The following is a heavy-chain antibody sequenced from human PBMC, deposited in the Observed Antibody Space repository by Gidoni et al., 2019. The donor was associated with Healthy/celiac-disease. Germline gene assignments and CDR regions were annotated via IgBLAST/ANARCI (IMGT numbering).Heavy chain of an antibody. CDR1: GGSFSGYY. V-gene: IGHV4-34*01. CDR2: INHSGST. D-gene: IGHD2-15*01. J-gene: IGHJ5*02. Sequence: QVQLQQWGAGLLKPSETLSLTCAVYGGSFSGYYWSWIRQPPGKGLEWIGEINHSGSTNYNPSLKSRVTISVDTSKNQFSLKLSSVTAADTAVYYCARVPKYGCSGGSCRRSGNWFDPWGQGTLVTVSS. CDR3: ARVPKYGCSGGSCRRSGNWFDP.